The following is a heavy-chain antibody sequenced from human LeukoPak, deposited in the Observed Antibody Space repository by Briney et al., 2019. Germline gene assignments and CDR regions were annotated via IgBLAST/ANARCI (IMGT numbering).Heavy chain of an antibody. CDR1: GGSISSYY. CDR2: IYYSGST. Sequence: SETLSLTCTVSGGSISSYYWSWIRQPPGKGLEWIGYIYYSGSTNYNPSLKSRVTISVDTSKNQFSLKLSSVTAADTAVYYCAARTYYDILTNYYYSGMDVWGQGTTVTVSS. J-gene: IGHJ6*02. D-gene: IGHD3-9*01. V-gene: IGHV4-59*01. CDR3: AARTYYDILTNYYYSGMDV.